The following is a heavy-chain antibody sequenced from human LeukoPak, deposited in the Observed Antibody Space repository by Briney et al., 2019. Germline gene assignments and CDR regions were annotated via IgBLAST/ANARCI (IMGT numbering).Heavy chain of an antibody. Sequence: GGSLRLSCAASGFTFSSYWMSWVRQAPGKGLEWVANIKQDGSEKYYVDSVKGRFTISRDNAKNSLYLQMNSLRAEDTAVYYCARVGRDGYNYIGYFQHWGQGTLVTVPS. CDR3: ARVGRDGYNYIGYFQH. CDR2: IKQDGSEK. V-gene: IGHV3-7*01. J-gene: IGHJ1*01. D-gene: IGHD5-24*01. CDR1: GFTFSSYW.